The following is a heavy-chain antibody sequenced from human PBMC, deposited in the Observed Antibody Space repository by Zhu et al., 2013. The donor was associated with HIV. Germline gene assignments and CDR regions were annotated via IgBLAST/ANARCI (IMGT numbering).Heavy chain of an antibody. J-gene: IGHJ3*01. CDR1: GYTFSSYG. Sequence: QVQLVQSGVEVKKPGASVKVSCKASGYTFSSYGISWVRQAPGQGLEWMGWISVYNGNTNYAQKFQDRVTMTTDTSTNTAYMELRSLRSDDTAVYYCARDERALDVWGQGDNGHRLF. CDR2: ISVYNGNT. V-gene: IGHV1-18*01. D-gene: IGHD6-25*01. CDR3: ARDERALDV.